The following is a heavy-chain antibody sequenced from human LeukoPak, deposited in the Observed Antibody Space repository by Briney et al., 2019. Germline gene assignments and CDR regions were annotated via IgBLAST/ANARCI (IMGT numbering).Heavy chain of an antibody. D-gene: IGHD4-17*01. J-gene: IGHJ1*01. CDR3: AKEDQRHDYGDYVPPEYFQH. V-gene: IGHV3-30*18. CDR1: GFTFSSYG. CDR2: ISYDGTNK. Sequence: GRSLRLSCAASGFTFSSYGMHWVRQAPGKGLEWVAVISYDGTNKYYADSVKGRFTISRDNSKNTLYLQMNSLRAEDTAVYYCAKEDQRHDYGDYVPPEYFQHWGQGTLVTVSS.